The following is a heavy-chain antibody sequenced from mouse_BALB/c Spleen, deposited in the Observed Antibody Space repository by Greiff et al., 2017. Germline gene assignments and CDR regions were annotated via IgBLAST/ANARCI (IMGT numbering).Heavy chain of an antibody. Sequence: EVQLQQSGPGLVKPSQSLSLTCSVTGYSITSGYYWNWIRQFPGNKLEWMGYISYDGTNNYNPSLKNRISITRDTSKNQFFLKLNSVTTEDTATYYCARDGNGTAWFAYWGQGTLVTVSA. CDR1: GYSITSGYY. V-gene: IGHV3-6*02. CDR2: ISYDGTN. D-gene: IGHD2-1*01. J-gene: IGHJ3*01. CDR3: ARDGNGTAWFAY.